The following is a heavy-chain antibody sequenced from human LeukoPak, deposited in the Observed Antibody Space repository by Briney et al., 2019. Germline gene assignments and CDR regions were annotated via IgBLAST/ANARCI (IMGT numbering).Heavy chain of an antibody. D-gene: IGHD6-13*01. V-gene: IGHV3-48*03. CDR2: ISSSGSTI. CDR1: GFTFSSYE. J-gene: IGHJ5*02. Sequence: PGGSLRLSCAASGFTFSSYEMNWVRQAPGKGLEWVSYISSSGSTIYYADSVKGRFTISRDNAKNSLYLQMNSLRAEDTAVYYCARQAGRLSSSWYGRDSDWFDPWGQGTLVTVS. CDR3: ARQAGRLSSSWYGRDSDWFDP.